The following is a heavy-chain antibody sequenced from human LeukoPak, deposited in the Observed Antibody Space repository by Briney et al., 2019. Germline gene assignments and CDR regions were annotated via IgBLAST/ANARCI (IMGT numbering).Heavy chain of an antibody. Sequence: PGGSLRLSCVASGFSPTTYWMSWVRQAPGKGLEWVANIKQDGSAKYYVDSVKGRFTISRDNARNSLYLQMNSLRAEDTALYYCAKQYYGDYAGDREPEASGFDYWGQGTLVTVSS. CDR3: AKQYYGDYAGDREPEASGFDY. J-gene: IGHJ4*02. D-gene: IGHD4-17*01. CDR2: IKQDGSAK. V-gene: IGHV3-7*03. CDR1: GFSPTTYW.